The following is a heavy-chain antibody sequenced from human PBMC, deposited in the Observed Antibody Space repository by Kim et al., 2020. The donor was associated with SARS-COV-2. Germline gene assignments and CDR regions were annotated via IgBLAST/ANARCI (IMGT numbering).Heavy chain of an antibody. J-gene: IGHJ6*01. CDR3: ARDRLSRLMITFGGVIDYGMVL. V-gene: IGHV3-33*01. Sequence: GGSLRLSCAASGFTFSSYGMHWVRQAPGKGLEWVAVIWYDGSNKYYADSVKGRFTISRDNSKNTLYLQMNSLRAEDTAVYYCARDRLSRLMITFGGVIDYGMVLWGQRPTLSLS. D-gene: IGHD3-16*02. CDR1: GFTFSSYG. CDR2: IWYDGSNK.